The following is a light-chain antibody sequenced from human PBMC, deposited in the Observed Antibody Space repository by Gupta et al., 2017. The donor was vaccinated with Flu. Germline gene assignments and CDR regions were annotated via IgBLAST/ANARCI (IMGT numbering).Light chain of an antibody. Sequence: STRGRPTINSKTSQSRLVHRNKNNYLDWYQKKPGQSPKALIYWASTRGSGVPDRFSGNGSGTDFTLTISNLQAEDVAVYYCQHADDTSLTFGGGTNLEIK. V-gene: IGKV4-1*01. CDR1: QSRLVHRNKNNY. CDR2: WAS. J-gene: IGKJ4*01. CDR3: QHADDTSLT.